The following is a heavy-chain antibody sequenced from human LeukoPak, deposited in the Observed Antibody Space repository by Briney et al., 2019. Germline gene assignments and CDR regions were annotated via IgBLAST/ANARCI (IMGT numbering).Heavy chain of an antibody. J-gene: IGHJ4*02. V-gene: IGHV4-34*01. Sequence: SETLSLTCAVYGGSFSGYYWSWIRQPPGKGLEWIGEINHSGSTNYNPSLKSRVTIPVDTSKNQFSLKLSSVTAADTAVYYCARAGATTIDYWGQGTLVTVSS. CDR1: GGSFSGYY. CDR2: INHSGST. CDR3: ARAGATTIDY. D-gene: IGHD1-26*01.